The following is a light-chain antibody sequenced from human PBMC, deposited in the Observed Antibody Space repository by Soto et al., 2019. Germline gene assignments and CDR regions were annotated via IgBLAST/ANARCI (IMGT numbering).Light chain of an antibody. J-gene: IGLJ3*02. CDR2: LNSDGTY. V-gene: IGLV4-69*01. CDR3: QTWGTAIVV. Sequence: QPVLTQSPSASASLGASVKLTCTLSSGHSTYAIAWHQQLPEKGPRYLMKLNSDGTYSRGDGIPDRFSGSSSGAERFLTIASLQSDDEADYYCQTWGTAIVVFGGGTKLTVL. CDR1: SGHSTYA.